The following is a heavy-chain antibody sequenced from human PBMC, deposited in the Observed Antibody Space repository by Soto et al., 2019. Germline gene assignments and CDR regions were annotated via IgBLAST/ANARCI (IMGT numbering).Heavy chain of an antibody. Sequence: QVQLQESGPGLVKPSQTLSLTCTVSGGSINSGGYCWSWIRQHPGKGLDWIGCISYGGSTSYNPSLKSRVTISVDTSKKQLSLKLTSVTAAATAVYYCSRGILVWGQGALITVSS. CDR1: GGSINSGGYC. D-gene: IGHD5-18*01. V-gene: IGHV4-31*03. J-gene: IGHJ4*02. CDR3: SRGILV. CDR2: ISYGGST.